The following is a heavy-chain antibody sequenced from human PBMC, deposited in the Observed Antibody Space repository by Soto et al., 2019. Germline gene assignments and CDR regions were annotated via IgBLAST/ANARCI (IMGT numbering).Heavy chain of an antibody. CDR2: IFQSGST. J-gene: IGHJ4*02. V-gene: IGHV4-4*02. CDR1: GGSISNSNW. Sequence: QVQLQESGPGLVKPSGTLSLTCAVFGGSISNSNWWTWVRQPPGKGLDWIGEIFQSGSTNYNSSLMGRVTISVDNANNQFSLKLSSVTAADTAVYYCAHRPIVGAAIWGQGTLVTVSS. CDR3: AHRPIVGAAI. D-gene: IGHD1-26*01.